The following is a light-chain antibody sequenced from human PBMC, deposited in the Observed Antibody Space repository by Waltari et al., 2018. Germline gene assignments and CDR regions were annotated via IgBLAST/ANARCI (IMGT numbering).Light chain of an antibody. CDR1: SSNIGSNT. V-gene: IGLV1-44*01. Sequence: QSVLTQPPSASGTPGQGVTIACSGSSSNIGSNTVSWYQQFPGTAPQLLIHTYNQRPSGVPDRFSGSKSGTSASLAISGLQSEDEAHYYCAAWDDSLNGRVFGGGTKVTVL. CDR2: TYN. CDR3: AAWDDSLNGRV. J-gene: IGLJ3*02.